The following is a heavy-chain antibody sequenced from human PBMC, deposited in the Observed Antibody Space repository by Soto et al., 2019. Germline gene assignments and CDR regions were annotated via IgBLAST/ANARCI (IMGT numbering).Heavy chain of an antibody. CDR1: GGSISSGDYY. Sequence: SETLSLTCTVSGGSISSGDYYWSWIRQPPGKGLEWIGYIYYSGSTYYNPSLKSRVTISVDTYKNQFSLKLSSVIAADTAVYYCSRYCSSSGDYYASCGMDVWGQGTTVTVSS. J-gene: IGHJ6*02. CDR3: SRYCSSSGDYYASCGMDV. D-gene: IGHD3-22*01. V-gene: IGHV4-30-4*01. CDR2: IYYSGST.